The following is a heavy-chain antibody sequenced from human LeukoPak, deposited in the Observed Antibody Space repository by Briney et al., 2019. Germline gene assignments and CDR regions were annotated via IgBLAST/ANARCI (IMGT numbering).Heavy chain of an antibody. D-gene: IGHD6-19*01. Sequence: GGSLRLSCAASGFTFDDYAMHWVRRAPGKGLEWVSLISGDGGSTYYADSVKGRFTISRDNSKNSLYLQMNSLRTEDTALYYCAKDGWGQWLSDWYFDLWGRGTLVTVSS. CDR3: AKDGWGQWLSDWYFDL. CDR2: ISGDGGST. V-gene: IGHV3-43*02. CDR1: GFTFDDYA. J-gene: IGHJ2*01.